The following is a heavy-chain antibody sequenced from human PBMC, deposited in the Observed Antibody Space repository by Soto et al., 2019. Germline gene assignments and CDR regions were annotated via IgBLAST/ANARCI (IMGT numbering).Heavy chain of an antibody. CDR1: GGSISSYY. CDR3: ARYNYGSGSTYYDY. CDR2: IYYSGST. J-gene: IGHJ4*01. D-gene: IGHD3-16*01. Sequence: SETLSLTCTVSGGSISSYYWSWIRQPPGKGLEWIGYIYYSGSTNYNPSLKSRVTISVDTSKNQFSLKLNSMTAADTAVYFFARYNYGSGSTYYDYWGQRTLVTVSS. V-gene: IGHV4-59*08.